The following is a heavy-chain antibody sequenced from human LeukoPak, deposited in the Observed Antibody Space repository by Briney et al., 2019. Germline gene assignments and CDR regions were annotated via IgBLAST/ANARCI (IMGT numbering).Heavy chain of an antibody. Sequence: ASVKVSCKVSGHSLSDLSIHWVRQAPGKGLEWMGGFDIEDAETIYAQEFEGRVIMTEDTATETAYMELSSLKSEGTAVYYCVAEVIEVTMGDYWGQGTLVTVSS. CDR2: FDIEDAET. D-gene: IGHD4-11*01. V-gene: IGHV1-24*01. J-gene: IGHJ4*02. CDR3: VAEVIEVTMGDY. CDR1: GHSLSDLS.